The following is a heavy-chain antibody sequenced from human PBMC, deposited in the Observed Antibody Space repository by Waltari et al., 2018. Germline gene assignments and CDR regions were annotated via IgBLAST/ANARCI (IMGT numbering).Heavy chain of an antibody. CDR3: AKEGSGDRSFDI. CDR2: FIPLFGTA. CDR1: GDSVSSYT. D-gene: IGHD7-27*01. Sequence: QVQLVQSGAEVKQPGSSVKVSCKASGDSVSSYTITWVRQAPGQGPEWMGGFIPLFGTANYAQKFQGRVTITADESTSTAHMELNSLRSDDTAVYYCAKEGSGDRSFDIWGQGTMVTVSS. V-gene: IGHV1-69*12. J-gene: IGHJ3*02.